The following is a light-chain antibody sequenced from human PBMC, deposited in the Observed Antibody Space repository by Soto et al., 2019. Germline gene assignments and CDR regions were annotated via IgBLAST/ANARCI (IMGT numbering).Light chain of an antibody. CDR2: DAS. V-gene: IGKV1-33*01. CDR1: QDISNY. Sequence: DIQMTQSPSSLSASVGDRVTITCQASQDISNYLNWYQQKPGKAPKLLIYDASNLETGVPSRFSVSGSGTDFTFTISSLQTEDIATYYCQQYDNLPLTFGPGTKVDIK. J-gene: IGKJ3*01. CDR3: QQYDNLPLT.